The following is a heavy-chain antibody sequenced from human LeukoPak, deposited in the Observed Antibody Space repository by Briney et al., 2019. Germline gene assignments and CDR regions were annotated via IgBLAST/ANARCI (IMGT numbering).Heavy chain of an antibody. D-gene: IGHD1-26*01. J-gene: IGHJ4*02. CDR1: GGSISSSSHY. Sequence: SETLSLTCTVSGGSISSSSHYWGWIRQPPGKGLEWIGSMYYRGSTYHNPSLKSRVTISVDTSENQFSLKLSSVTATDTAVYYCATTTIRLGYWGQGTLVTVSS. CDR3: ATTTIRLGY. V-gene: IGHV4-39*07. CDR2: MYYRGST.